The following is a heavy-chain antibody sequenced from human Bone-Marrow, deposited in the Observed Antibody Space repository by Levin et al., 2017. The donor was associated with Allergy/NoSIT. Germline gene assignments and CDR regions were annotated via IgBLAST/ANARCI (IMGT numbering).Heavy chain of an antibody. CDR1: GFIFRDHY. CDR2: SKNKPYNYTN. Sequence: GGSLRLSCAVSGFIFRDHYMDWVRQAPGKGLEWIGRSKNKPYNYTNKYAPSVEGRVTISRDDSKNSLFLQMNSLKVEDTAVYFCVREGHTYEYYYDFWGQGTLVTVSS. CDR3: VREGHTYEYYYDF. J-gene: IGHJ4*02. D-gene: IGHD5-12*01. V-gene: IGHV3-72*01.